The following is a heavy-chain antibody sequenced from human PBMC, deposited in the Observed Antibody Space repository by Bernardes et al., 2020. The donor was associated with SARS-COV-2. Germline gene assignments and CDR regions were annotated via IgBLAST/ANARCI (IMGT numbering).Heavy chain of an antibody. CDR2: LYYSGSP. CDR1: GSSISSSSYS. D-gene: IGHD3-10*01. V-gene: IGHV4-39*01. CDR3: ARQGPMVRGVILRWFDP. J-gene: IGHJ5*02. Sequence: EILSLPCTVSGSSISSSSYSWGWLRQPLGKGLEWIGSLYYSGSPYYNPSLKSRVTISVDTSKNQFSLKLSSVTAADTAVYYCARQGPMVRGVILRWFDPWGQGTLGTVSS.